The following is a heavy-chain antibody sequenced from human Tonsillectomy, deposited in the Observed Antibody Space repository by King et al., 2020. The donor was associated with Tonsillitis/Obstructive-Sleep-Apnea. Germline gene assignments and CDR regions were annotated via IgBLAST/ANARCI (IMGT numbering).Heavy chain of an antibody. V-gene: IGHV4-31*03. D-gene: IGHD3-16*01. CDR1: GGSISSGGYY. CDR2: IYYSGST. Sequence: QLQESGPGLVKPSQTLSLTCTISGGSISSGGYYWSWIRQHPGKGLEWIGYIYYSGSTYYNPSLKSRVTISVDTSKNPFSLKLSSVTAADTAVYYCARVKGAALRYFDYWGQGTLVTVSS. CDR3: ARVKGAALRYFDY. J-gene: IGHJ4*02.